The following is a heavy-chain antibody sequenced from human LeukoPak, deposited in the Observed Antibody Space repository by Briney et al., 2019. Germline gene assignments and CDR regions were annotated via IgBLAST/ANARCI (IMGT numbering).Heavy chain of an antibody. J-gene: IGHJ4*02. V-gene: IGHV4-39*07. CDR1: GGSISGSSYY. D-gene: IGHD5-18*01. CDR2: IYYSGST. Sequence: SETLSLTCTVSGGSISGSSYYWGWIRQPPGKGLEWIGSIYYSGSTYYNPSLKSRVTISVDTSKNQFSLKLSSVTAADTAVYYCARVAAMANFDYWGQGTLVTVSS. CDR3: ARVAAMANFDY.